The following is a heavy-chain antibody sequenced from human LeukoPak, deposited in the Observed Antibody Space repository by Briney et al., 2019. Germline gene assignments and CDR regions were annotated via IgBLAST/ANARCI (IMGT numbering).Heavy chain of an antibody. CDR1: GGSISSGDYY. D-gene: IGHD2-2*02. CDR2: IYYSGST. CDR3: ARTAAIEGGYYYYCMDV. Sequence: SETLSPTCTVSGGSISSGDYYWSWIRQPPGKGLEWIGYIYYSGSTHYNPSLKSRVTISVDTSKNQFSLKLSSVTAADTAVYYCARTAAIEGGYYYYCMDVWGKGTTVTVSS. J-gene: IGHJ6*03. V-gene: IGHV4-30-4*08.